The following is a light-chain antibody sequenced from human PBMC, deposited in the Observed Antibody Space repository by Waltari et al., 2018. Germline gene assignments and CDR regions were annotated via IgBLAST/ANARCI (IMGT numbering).Light chain of an antibody. CDR2: SNN. Sequence: QSVLTQPPSASGTPGQRVTISCSGSSTNIGSNTVNWYQQVPGTAPKLLIYSNNQRPSGVPDRFSGSKSGTSASLAISGLQSEDEADYYCATWDGSLNGRVFGGGTKLTVL. CDR1: STNIGSNT. CDR3: ATWDGSLNGRV. V-gene: IGLV1-44*01. J-gene: IGLJ3*02.